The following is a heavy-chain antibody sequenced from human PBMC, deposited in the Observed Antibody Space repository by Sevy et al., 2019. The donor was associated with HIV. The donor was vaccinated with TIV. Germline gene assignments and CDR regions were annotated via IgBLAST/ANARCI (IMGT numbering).Heavy chain of an antibody. J-gene: IGHJ4*02. D-gene: IGHD3-16*01. CDR1: GFSFSRYA. Sequence: GGSLRLSCAASGFSFSRYAMHWIRQAPGKGLESVAVISYDKVNTYHSDSVKGRFTISRDNSKNTLYLQMNSLRPEDTAVYYCARDGGGDYFHYWGQGTLVTVSS. CDR3: ARDGGGDYFHY. CDR2: ISYDKVNT. V-gene: IGHV3-30*04.